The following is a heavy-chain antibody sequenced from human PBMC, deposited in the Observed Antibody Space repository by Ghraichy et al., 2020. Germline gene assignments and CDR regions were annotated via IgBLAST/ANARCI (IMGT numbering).Heavy chain of an antibody. CDR1: GFTFSSYG. V-gene: IGHV3-30*18. D-gene: IGHD6-19*01. CDR3: AKDLIRGQWLVQPDYYYYYGMDV. J-gene: IGHJ6*02. Sequence: GGSLRLSCAASGFTFSSYGMHWVRQAPGKGLEWVAVISYDGSNKYYADSVKGRFTISRDNSKNTLYLQMNSLRAEDTAVYYCAKDLIRGQWLVQPDYYYYYGMDVWGQGTTVTVSS. CDR2: ISYDGSNK.